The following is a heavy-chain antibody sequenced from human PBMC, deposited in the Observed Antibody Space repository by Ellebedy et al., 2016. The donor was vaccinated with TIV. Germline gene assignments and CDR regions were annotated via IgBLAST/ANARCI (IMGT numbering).Heavy chain of an antibody. J-gene: IGHJ3*02. D-gene: IGHD3-22*01. Sequence: MPSETLSLTCAVYGGSFSGYYWSWIRQPPGKGLEWIGEINHSGSTNYNPSLKSRVTVSVDTSKNQFSLKLSSVTAADTAVYYCARREWLLLDDAFDIWGQGTMVTVSS. CDR3: ARREWLLLDDAFDI. V-gene: IGHV4-34*01. CDR1: GGSFSGYY. CDR2: INHSGST.